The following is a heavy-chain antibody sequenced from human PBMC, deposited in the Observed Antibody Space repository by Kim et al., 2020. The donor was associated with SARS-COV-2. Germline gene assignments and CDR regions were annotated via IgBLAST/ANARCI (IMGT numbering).Heavy chain of an antibody. CDR3: ASGAVTTGGWYNWFDP. Sequence: SETLSLTYTVSGGSISSSSHYWGWIRQPPGKGLEWIGSIYYSGSTYYNPSLKSRVTISVDTSKNQFSLKLSSVTAADTAVYYCASGAVTTGGWYNWFDPWGQGTLVTVSS. J-gene: IGHJ5*02. D-gene: IGHD4-4*01. V-gene: IGHV4-39*01. CDR2: IYYSGST. CDR1: GGSISSSSHY.